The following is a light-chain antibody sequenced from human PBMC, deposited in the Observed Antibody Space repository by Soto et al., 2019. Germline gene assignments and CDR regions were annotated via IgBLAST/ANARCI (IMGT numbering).Light chain of an antibody. V-gene: IGKV3-11*01. CDR1: QSVSSY. CDR2: NAS. Sequence: IVLTQSPATLSLSPGERATLSCTASQSVSSYLAWYQQKPGQAPRLLIYNASNRATGIPARFSGSGSGTDFTLTISSLEPENCAVYYCQQRSNWPVTFGQGTRLEIK. J-gene: IGKJ5*01. CDR3: QQRSNWPVT.